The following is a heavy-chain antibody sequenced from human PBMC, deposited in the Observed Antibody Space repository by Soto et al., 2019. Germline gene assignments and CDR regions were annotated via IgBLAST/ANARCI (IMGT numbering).Heavy chain of an antibody. J-gene: IGHJ6*03. D-gene: IGHD2-2*01. V-gene: IGHV4-59*01. Sequence: SETLSLTCTVSGGSISSYYWSWIRQPPGKGLEWIGYIYYSGSTNYNPSLKSRVTISVDTSKNQFSLKLSSVTAADTAVYYCARGYCSSTSCPSAYYYYYYYMDVWGKRTTVTVSS. CDR3: ARGYCSSTSCPSAYYYYYYYMDV. CDR2: IYYSGST. CDR1: GGSISSYY.